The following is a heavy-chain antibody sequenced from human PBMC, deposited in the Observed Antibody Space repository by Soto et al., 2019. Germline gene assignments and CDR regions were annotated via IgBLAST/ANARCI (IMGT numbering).Heavy chain of an antibody. D-gene: IGHD6-19*01. V-gene: IGHV3-23*01. CDR2: ISGSGGRT. J-gene: IGHJ4*02. CDR1: GFTFSSYA. CDR3: AKGDSRSGWYIGY. Sequence: GGSLRLSCAASGFTFSSYAMSWVRQAPGKGLEWVSDISGSGGRTYYADSVKGRFTISRDYSKNTLYLQMNSLRAEDTAVYYCAKGDSRSGWYIGYWGQGTLVTVSS.